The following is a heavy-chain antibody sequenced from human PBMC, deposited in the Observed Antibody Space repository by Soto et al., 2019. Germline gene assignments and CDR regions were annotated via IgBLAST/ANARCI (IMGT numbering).Heavy chain of an antibody. V-gene: IGHV4-59*01. CDR2: IYYSGST. Sequence: SETLSLTCTVSGGSISSYYWSWIRQPPGKGLEWIGYIYYSGSTNYNPSLKSRVTISVDTSKNQFSLKLSSVTAADTAVYYCARDSEYSSSSPAFDIWGQGTMVTVSS. CDR1: GGSISSYY. J-gene: IGHJ3*02. D-gene: IGHD6-6*01. CDR3: ARDSEYSSSSPAFDI.